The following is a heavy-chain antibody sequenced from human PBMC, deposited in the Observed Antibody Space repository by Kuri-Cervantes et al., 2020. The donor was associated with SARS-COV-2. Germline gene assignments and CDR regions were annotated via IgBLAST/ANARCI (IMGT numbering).Heavy chain of an antibody. D-gene: IGHD3-3*02. CDR2: IKSKNDGETR. Sequence: GGSLRLSCAASGFTFRNAWMNWVRQAPGKGLEWVGRIKSKNDGETRDYAAPVKGGFAISRDDSRNMLYLQMSSLKTEDTAVYYCSIDGDHFSMISSDPNWFDPWGQGTLATVSS. J-gene: IGHJ5*02. V-gene: IGHV3-15*07. CDR3: SIDGDHFSMISSDPNWFDP. CDR1: GFTFRNAW.